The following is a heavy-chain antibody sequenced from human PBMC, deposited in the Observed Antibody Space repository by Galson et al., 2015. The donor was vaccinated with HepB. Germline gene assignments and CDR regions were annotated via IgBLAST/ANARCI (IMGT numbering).Heavy chain of an antibody. CDR2: ICPGDSDT. CDR3: ARGFGSGLLGYFDY. V-gene: IGHV5-51*01. Sequence: YWIGWGRQMPGKGLEWMGIICPGDSDTTYGPAFQGQVTISVDKSISTAYLHWSSLKASDTAMYYCARGFGSGLLGYFDYWGQGTLVTVSS. CDR1: YW. J-gene: IGHJ4*02. D-gene: IGHD3-10*01.